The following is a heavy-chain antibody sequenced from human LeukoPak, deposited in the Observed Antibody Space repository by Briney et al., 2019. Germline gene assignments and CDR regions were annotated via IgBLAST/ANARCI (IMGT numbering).Heavy chain of an antibody. CDR3: ARTPSGNWFDP. J-gene: IGHJ5*02. D-gene: IGHD3-3*01. Sequence: SETLSLTCTVSGGSISSYYWSWIRQPPGKGLEWIGYIYYTGSTNYNPSLKSRVTISADTSKNQFSLKLNSVTAADTAVYYCARTPSGNWFDPWGQGTLVTVSS. CDR1: GGSISSYY. V-gene: IGHV4-59*01. CDR2: IYYTGST.